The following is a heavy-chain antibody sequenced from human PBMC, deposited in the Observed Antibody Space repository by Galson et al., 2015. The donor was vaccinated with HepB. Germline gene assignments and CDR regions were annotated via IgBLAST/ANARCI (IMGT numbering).Heavy chain of an antibody. D-gene: IGHD3-10*01. CDR1: GGTFSSYT. CDR3: ARDKGFGELSDDY. V-gene: IGHV1-69*04. J-gene: IGHJ4*02. CDR2: IIPILGIA. Sequence: SVKVSCKASGGTFSSYTISWVRQAPGQGLEWMGRIIPILGIANYAQKFQGRVTITADKSTSTAYMELSSLRSEDTAVYYCARDKGFGELSDDYWGQGTLVTVSS.